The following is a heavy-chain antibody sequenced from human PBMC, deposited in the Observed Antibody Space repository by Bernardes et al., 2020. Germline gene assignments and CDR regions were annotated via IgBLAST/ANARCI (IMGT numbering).Heavy chain of an antibody. Sequence: GGSLRLSCAASGFTFSSYAMSWVRQAPGKGLEWVSAISGSGGSTYYADSVKGRLTISRDNSKNTLYLQMNSLRAEDTAVYYCAKDVRQLYGMDVWGQGTTVTVSS. CDR3: AKDVRQLYGMDV. D-gene: IGHD6-13*01. CDR1: GFTFSSYA. J-gene: IGHJ6*02. V-gene: IGHV3-23*01. CDR2: ISGSGGST.